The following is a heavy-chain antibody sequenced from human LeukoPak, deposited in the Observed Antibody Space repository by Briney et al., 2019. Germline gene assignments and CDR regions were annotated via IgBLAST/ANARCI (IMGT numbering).Heavy chain of an antibody. CDR2: INPNSGGT. D-gene: IGHD3-22*01. Sequence: ASVKVSCKASGYTFTGYYMHWVRQAPGQGLGWMGWINPNSGGTNYAQKFQGRVTMTRDTSISTAYMELSRLRSDDTAVYYCARDLGAYYYDSSGSQPGDAFDIWGQGTMVTVSS. CDR1: GYTFTGYY. J-gene: IGHJ3*02. CDR3: ARDLGAYYYDSSGSQPGDAFDI. V-gene: IGHV1-2*02.